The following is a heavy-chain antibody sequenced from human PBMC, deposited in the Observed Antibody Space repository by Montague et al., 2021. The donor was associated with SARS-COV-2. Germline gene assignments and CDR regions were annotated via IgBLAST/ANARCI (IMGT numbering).Heavy chain of an antibody. CDR1: GDSITTYY. D-gene: IGHD1-1*01. V-gene: IGHV4-59*01. Sequence: SETLSLTCSVSGDSITTYYWSWIRQPPGRGLEWIGHIYYTGTTKYDPSLKSRVTISVDTSRRQFSLKLCSVTAADTAVYYCARAQNTCFIANCVNYFEVWGLGALVTVSS. CDR3: ARAQNTCFIANCVNYFEV. CDR2: IYYTGTT. J-gene: IGHJ4*02.